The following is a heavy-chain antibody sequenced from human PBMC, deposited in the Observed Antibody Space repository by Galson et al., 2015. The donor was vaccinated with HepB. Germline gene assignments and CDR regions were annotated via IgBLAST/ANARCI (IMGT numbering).Heavy chain of an antibody. CDR1: GFSLRTSGVG. D-gene: IGHD2-8*02. J-gene: IGHJ4*02. CDR2: IYWSDDK. Sequence: PAQVKPTQTLTLTCTFSGFSLRTSGVGVGWVRQSPGKALEWLAVIYWSDDKRYSPSLRSRLTITKDTFKEQVVLTMTNLDPMDTATYYCARSWGLVGPYFDNWGQGTLVTVSS. V-gene: IGHV2-5*01. CDR3: ARSWGLVGPYFDN.